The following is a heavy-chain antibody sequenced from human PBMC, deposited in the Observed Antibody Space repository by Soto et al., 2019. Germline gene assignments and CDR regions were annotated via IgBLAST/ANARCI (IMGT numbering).Heavy chain of an antibody. V-gene: IGHV1-8*01. D-gene: IGHD6-13*01. CDR3: ARWAAAGLHYYYYYMDV. Sequence: ASVKVSCKASGYTFTSYDINWVRQATGQGLEWMGWMNPNSGNTGYAQKFQGRVTMTRNTSISTAYKELSSLRSEDTAVYYCARWAAAGLHYYYYYMDVWGKGTTVTVSS. CDR1: GYTFTSYD. CDR2: MNPNSGNT. J-gene: IGHJ6*03.